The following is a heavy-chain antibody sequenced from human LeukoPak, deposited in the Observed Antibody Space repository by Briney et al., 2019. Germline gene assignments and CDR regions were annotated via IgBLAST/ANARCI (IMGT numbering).Heavy chain of an antibody. J-gene: IGHJ5*02. D-gene: IGHD1-26*01. Sequence: GGSLRLSCAASGFTFSSYAMSWVRQAPGKGLEWVSAISGSGGSTYYADSVKGRFTISRDNAKNSLYLQMYSLRAEDTAVYYCTRSGIVTAKWFDPWGQGTLVTVSS. CDR3: TRSGIVTAKWFDP. CDR1: GFTFSSYA. V-gene: IGHV3-23*01. CDR2: ISGSGGST.